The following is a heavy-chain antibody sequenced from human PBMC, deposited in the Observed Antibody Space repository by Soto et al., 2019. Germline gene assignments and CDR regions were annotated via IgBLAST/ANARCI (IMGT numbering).Heavy chain of an antibody. CDR2: ISAYNGNT. J-gene: IGHJ4*02. Sequence: GASVKVSCKASGYAFTWFNIHWVRQAPGQGLEWMGWISAYNGNTNFAQKLQGRVSLTTDTSSTTAYMELRSLTSDDTAVYYCARDLVPGYTGFSDYWGQGTLVTVSS. V-gene: IGHV1-18*01. D-gene: IGHD5-12*01. CDR3: ARDLVPGYTGFSDY. CDR1: GYAFTWFN.